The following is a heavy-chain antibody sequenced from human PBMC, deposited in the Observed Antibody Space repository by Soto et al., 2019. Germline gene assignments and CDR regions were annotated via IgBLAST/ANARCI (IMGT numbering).Heavy chain of an antibody. CDR1: GFTFSHYA. J-gene: IGHJ4*02. CDR3: AKDGSHNFDY. Sequence: QVQLVESGGGVVQPGRSLRLSCAASGFTFSHYAMHWVRQAPGKGLEWVALMSYDGSNEYYADSVKGRCTISRENSKNTLYLQMNSLRAEDTAVYYCAKDGSHNFDYWGQGTLVTVSS. CDR2: MSYDGSNE. V-gene: IGHV3-30*18. D-gene: IGHD1-26*01.